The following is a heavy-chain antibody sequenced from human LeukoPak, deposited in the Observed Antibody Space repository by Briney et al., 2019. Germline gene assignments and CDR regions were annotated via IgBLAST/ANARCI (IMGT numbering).Heavy chain of an antibody. J-gene: IGHJ4*02. Sequence: PGGSLRLSCAASGFTFSSYSMNWVRQAPGKGLEWVSSISSSSSYIYYAGSVKGRFTISRDNAKNSLYLQMNSLRAEDTAVYYCAIYYDSSGYYFEAVDYFDYWGQGTLVTVSS. CDR1: GFTFSSYS. CDR2: ISSSSSYI. CDR3: AIYYDSSGYYFEAVDYFDY. V-gene: IGHV3-21*01. D-gene: IGHD3-22*01.